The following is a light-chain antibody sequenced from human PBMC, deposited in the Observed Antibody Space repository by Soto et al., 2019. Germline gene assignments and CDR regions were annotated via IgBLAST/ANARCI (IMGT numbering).Light chain of an antibody. CDR3: SSYTTTSTLGV. V-gene: IGLV2-14*01. J-gene: IGLJ2*01. CDR1: NSDVGGYNY. CDR2: EVS. Sequence: QSALTQPASVSGSPGQSISISCTGTNSDVGGYNYVSWYQQHPGKAPKLMISEVSNRPSGVSNRFSGSKSGNTASLTIAGLQAEYEADYYCSSYTTTSTLGVVGGGTKLTVL.